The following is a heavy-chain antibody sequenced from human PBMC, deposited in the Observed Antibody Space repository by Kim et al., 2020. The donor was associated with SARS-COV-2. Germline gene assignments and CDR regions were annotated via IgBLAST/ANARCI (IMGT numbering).Heavy chain of an antibody. CDR3: ARDEYCSSTSCYAKLYDAFDI. V-gene: IGHV3-33*05. CDR2: ISYDGSNK. D-gene: IGHD2-2*01. J-gene: IGHJ3*02. CDR1: GFTFSSYG. Sequence: GGSLRLSCAASGFTFSSYGMHWVRQAPGKGLEWVAVISYDGSNKYYADSVKGRFTISRDNSKNTLYLQMNSLRAEDTAVYYCARDEYCSSTSCYAKLYDAFDIWGQGTMVTVSS.